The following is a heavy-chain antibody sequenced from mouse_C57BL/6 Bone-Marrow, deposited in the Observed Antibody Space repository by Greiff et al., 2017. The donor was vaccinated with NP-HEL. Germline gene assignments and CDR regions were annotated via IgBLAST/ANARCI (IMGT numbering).Heavy chain of an antibody. CDR3: ARGGKGYYGYDSY. CDR1: GYTFPSYG. CDR2: IYPRSGNT. Sequence: VQLQQSGAELARPGASVKLSCKASGYTFPSYGISWVKQRTGQGLEWIGEIYPRSGNTYYNEKFKGKATLTADKSSSTAYMELRSLTSEDSAVYFCARGGKGYYGYDSYWGQGTTLTVSS. D-gene: IGHD2-2*01. J-gene: IGHJ2*01. V-gene: IGHV1-81*01.